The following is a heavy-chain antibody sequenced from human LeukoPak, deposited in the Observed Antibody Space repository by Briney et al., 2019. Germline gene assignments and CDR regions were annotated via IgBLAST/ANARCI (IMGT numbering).Heavy chain of an antibody. D-gene: IGHD3-22*01. CDR3: ASFGDSSGYLDY. V-gene: IGHV1-69*06. J-gene: IGHJ4*02. CDR2: IIPIFGTA. Sequence: SVKVSCKASGGTFSSYAISWVRQVPGQGLEWMGGIIPIFGTANYAQKFQGRVTITADKSTSTAYMELSSLRSEDTAVYYCASFGDSSGYLDYWGQGTLVTVSS. CDR1: GGTFSSYA.